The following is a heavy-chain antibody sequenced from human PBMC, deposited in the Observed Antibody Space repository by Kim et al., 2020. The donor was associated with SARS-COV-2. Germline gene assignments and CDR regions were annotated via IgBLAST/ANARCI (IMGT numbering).Heavy chain of an antibody. CDR3: ARDLVYWYFDL. CDR1: GFTFSSYG. CDR2: IWYGGSNK. V-gene: IGHV3-33*01. J-gene: IGHJ2*01. D-gene: IGHD2-8*02. Sequence: GGSLRLSCAASGFTFSSYGMHWVRQAPGKGLEWVAVIWYGGSNKYYADSVKGRFTISRDNSKNTLYLQMNSLRAEDTAVYYCARDLVYWYFDLWGRGTLVTVSS.